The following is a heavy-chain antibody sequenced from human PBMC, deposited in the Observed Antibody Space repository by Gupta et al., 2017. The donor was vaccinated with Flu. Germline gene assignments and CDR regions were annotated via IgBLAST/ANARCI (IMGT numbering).Heavy chain of an antibody. CDR2: IFYTGST. J-gene: IGHJ5*02. D-gene: IGHD3-9*01. CDR1: RRSYY. V-gene: IGHV4-39*01. CDR3: ARRGKTGYDNWFDP. Sequence: RRSYYWGWIRQPPGKGLEWIGSIFYTGSTSYSPSLKSRVTISVDTSKNQFSLKLSSVTAADTAVYYCARRGKTGYDNWFDPWGQGTLVTVSS.